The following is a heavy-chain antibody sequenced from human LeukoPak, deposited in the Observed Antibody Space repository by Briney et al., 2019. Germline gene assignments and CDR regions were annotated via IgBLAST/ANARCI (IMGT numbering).Heavy chain of an antibody. Sequence: GGSLRLSCAASGFTFSTYALHWVRQAPGKGLEWVAVIWNDGSNKHYADSVKGRFTISRDNSKNTLYLQMNSLRAEDTAIYYCAKEGLPWYYETSAFYDFWGQGTLVTVSS. D-gene: IGHD3-22*01. CDR1: GFTFSTYA. V-gene: IGHV3-33*06. J-gene: IGHJ4*02. CDR3: AKEGLPWYYETSAFYDF. CDR2: IWNDGSNK.